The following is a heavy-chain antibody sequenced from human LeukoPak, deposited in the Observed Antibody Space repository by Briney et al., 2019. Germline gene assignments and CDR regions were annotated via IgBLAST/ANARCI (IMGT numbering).Heavy chain of an antibody. V-gene: IGHV4-59*06. J-gene: IGHJ4*02. D-gene: IGHD3-10*01. CDR2: IYYSGST. CDR1: GGSISSYY. CDR3: ASSTMVRALLDY. Sequence: NPSETLSLTCTVSGGSISSYYWSWIRQPPGKGLEWIGYIYYSGSTYYNPSLKSRVTISVDTSKNQFSLKLSSVTAADTAVYYCASSTMVRALLDYWGQGTLVTVSS.